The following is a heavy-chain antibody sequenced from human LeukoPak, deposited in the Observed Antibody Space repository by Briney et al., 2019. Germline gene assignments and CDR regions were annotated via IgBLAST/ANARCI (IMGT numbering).Heavy chain of an antibody. CDR3: ARSGSLMATMDY. D-gene: IGHD5-24*01. V-gene: IGHV3-30-3*01. Sequence: GGSLRLSCAASGFTFSTYSMPWVRQAPGKGLEWVAVIPYEGSNEYYADSVKGRFTISRDNSKNTLYLQMNSLRAEDTAVYYCARSGSLMATMDYWGQGTLVTVSS. J-gene: IGHJ4*02. CDR1: GFTFSTYS. CDR2: IPYEGSNE.